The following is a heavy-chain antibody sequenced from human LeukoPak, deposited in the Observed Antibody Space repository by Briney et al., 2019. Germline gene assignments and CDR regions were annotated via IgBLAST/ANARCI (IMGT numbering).Heavy chain of an antibody. D-gene: IGHD4-23*01. J-gene: IGHJ5*02. CDR3: ARIDYGGNGFDP. CDR2: MFHSGSN. V-gene: IGHV4-38-2*02. Sequence: SETLSLTCSVSGYSISGGYYWGWIRQPPGKGLEWIGNMFHSGSNFYNPSLKSRVTISVDTSKNRFSLMLNSVTAADTAVYYCARIDYGGNGFDPWGQGTLVTVSS. CDR1: GYSISGGYY.